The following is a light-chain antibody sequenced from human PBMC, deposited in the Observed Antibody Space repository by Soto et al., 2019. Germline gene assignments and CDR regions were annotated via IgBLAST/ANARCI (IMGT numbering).Light chain of an antibody. Sequence: DIQMTQSPSTLSASVGDRVTITCRASQSISSWLAWYQQKPGKAPKLLIYDASSLESGVPSRFSGSGSGTEFTLAISSLQPDDFATYYCQQYNSYPVYTFGQGTNLEIK. CDR1: QSISSW. V-gene: IGKV1-5*01. CDR2: DAS. CDR3: QQYNSYPVYT. J-gene: IGKJ2*01.